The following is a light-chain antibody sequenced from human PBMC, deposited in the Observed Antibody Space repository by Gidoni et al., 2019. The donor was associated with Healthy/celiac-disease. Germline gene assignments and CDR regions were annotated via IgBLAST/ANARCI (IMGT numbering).Light chain of an antibody. J-gene: IGKJ4*01. CDR3: QQYGSSPLT. CDR1: QSVSSSY. CDR2: GAS. Sequence: EIVLTQSPGTLSWSPGDRATLSCRASQSVSSSYLAWYQQKPGQAPRLLIYGASSRATGIPDGFSGSVSGTGFTLTISRLEPEDFAVYSCQQYGSSPLTFGGGTKVEIK. V-gene: IGKV3-20*01.